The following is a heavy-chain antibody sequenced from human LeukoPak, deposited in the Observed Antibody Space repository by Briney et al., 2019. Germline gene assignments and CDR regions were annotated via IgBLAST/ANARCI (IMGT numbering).Heavy chain of an antibody. CDR1: GGSISSGGYS. V-gene: IGHV4-31*03. D-gene: IGHD2-15*01. CDR2: IYYSGST. Sequence: KASETLSLTCTVSGGSISSGGYSWSWIRQHPGKGLEWIGYIYYSGSTYYNPSLKSRVTISVDTSKNQFSLKLSSVTAADTAVYYCARESFVAATPYAFDIWGQGTMVTVSS. CDR3: ARESFVAATPYAFDI. J-gene: IGHJ3*02.